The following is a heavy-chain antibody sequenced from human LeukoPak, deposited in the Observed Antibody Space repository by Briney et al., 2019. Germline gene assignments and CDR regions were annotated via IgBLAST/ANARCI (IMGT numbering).Heavy chain of an antibody. J-gene: IGHJ5*02. CDR1: GYTFTSYA. Sequence: ASVKVSCKASGYTFTSYAMHWVRQAPGQRLEWMGWINAGNGNTKYSQKFQGRVTITRDTSASTAYMELCSLRSEDTAVYYCARRRLTLNWFDPWGQGTLVTVSS. V-gene: IGHV1-3*01. CDR3: ARRRLTLNWFDP. D-gene: IGHD3-16*01. CDR2: INAGNGNT.